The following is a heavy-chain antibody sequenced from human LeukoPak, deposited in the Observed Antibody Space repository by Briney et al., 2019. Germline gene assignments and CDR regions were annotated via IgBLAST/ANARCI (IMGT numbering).Heavy chain of an antibody. CDR1: GGSFSSYY. Sequence: SETLSLTCTVSGGSFSSYYWCWIRQPAGKGLEWIGRIYTSGSTDYNPSLKSRVTMSVNTSKNQFSLKLRSVTAADTAVYYCARQIASPGTAGFDFWGQGALVTVSS. CDR2: IYTSGST. V-gene: IGHV4-4*07. CDR3: ARQIASPGTAGFDF. D-gene: IGHD6-13*01. J-gene: IGHJ4*02.